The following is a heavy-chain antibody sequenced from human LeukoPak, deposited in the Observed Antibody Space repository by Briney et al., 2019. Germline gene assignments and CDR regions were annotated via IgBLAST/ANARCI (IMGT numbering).Heavy chain of an antibody. V-gene: IGHV3-48*01. Sequence: GGSLRLSCEASGFTFSSYSMNWVRQAPGKGLEWISYISTSTTTIYYANSVKGRFTISRDNAKKSLYLQMNSLRAEDTAVYYCARAGPTVGATPLDYWGQGTLVTVSS. CDR2: ISTSTTTI. CDR1: GFTFSSYS. D-gene: IGHD1-26*01. J-gene: IGHJ4*02. CDR3: ARAGPTVGATPLDY.